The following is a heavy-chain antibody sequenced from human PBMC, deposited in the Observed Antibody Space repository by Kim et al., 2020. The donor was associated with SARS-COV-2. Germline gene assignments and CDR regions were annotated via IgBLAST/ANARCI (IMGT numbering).Heavy chain of an antibody. CDR1: GFTFSDCY. D-gene: IGHD1-26*01. CDR2: IKTKPRNYTA. V-gene: IGHV3-72*01. Sequence: GGSLRLSCAASGFTFSDCYMDWVRQAPGKGLEWVGRIKTKPRNYTANYAASVKGRFTISRDDSKSSLYLQMNSLKTDDTAVYYCVRDWATSYYNWGQGILVTVSS. J-gene: IGHJ4*02. CDR3: VRDWATSYYN.